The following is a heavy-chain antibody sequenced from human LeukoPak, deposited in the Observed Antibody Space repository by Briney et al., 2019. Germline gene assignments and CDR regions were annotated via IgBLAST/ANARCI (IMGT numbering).Heavy chain of an antibody. Sequence: PGGSLRLSCAASGFTFSYYWMTWVRQAPGKGLEWVANLRPDGRDKYYADSVKGRFTISRDNAKNSLYLQMNGLRADDTAIYYRARDAYDVASESWGQGTLVTVSS. J-gene: IGHJ5*02. CDR1: GFTFSYYW. CDR2: LRPDGRDK. CDR3: ARDAYDVASES. V-gene: IGHV3-7*01. D-gene: IGHD3-3*01.